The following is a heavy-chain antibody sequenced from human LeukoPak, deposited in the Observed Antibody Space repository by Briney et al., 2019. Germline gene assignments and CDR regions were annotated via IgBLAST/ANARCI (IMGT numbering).Heavy chain of an antibody. V-gene: IGHV3-21*01. Sequence: PGGSLRLPCAASGFTFSDYSMNWVRQAPGKGLEWVASVNTVSSYIYYADAMRGRFTISRDNAKNSLFLQMNSLRAEDTAVYCRARLRRNSDRSDFFYYYDHWGQGTLVTVSS. CDR2: VNTVSSYI. CDR3: ARLRRNSDRSDFFYYYDH. CDR1: GFTFSDYS. D-gene: IGHD3-22*01. J-gene: IGHJ4*02.